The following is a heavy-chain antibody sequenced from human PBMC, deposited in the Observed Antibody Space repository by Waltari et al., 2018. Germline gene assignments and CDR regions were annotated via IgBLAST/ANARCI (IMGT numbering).Heavy chain of an antibody. V-gene: IGHV4-34*01. CDR2: INHSGST. CDR1: GGSFSGYY. Sequence: QVQLQQWGAGLLKPSETLSLTCAVYGGSFSGYYWSWIRQPPGKGLEWIGEINHSGSTNYNPSLKSRVTISVDTSKNQFSLKLSSVTAADTAVYYCAQTITNYCSGGSCPVVPWGQGTLVTVSS. J-gene: IGHJ5*02. D-gene: IGHD2-15*01. CDR3: AQTITNYCSGGSCPVVP.